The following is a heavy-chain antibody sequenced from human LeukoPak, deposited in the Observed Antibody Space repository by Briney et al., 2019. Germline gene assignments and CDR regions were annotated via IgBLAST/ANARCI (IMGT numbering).Heavy chain of an antibody. D-gene: IGHD4-11*01. CDR3: ARETDYSNPNYFDP. V-gene: IGHV4-4*02. CDR2: IHRSGTT. CDR1: GFTFSSYAM. Sequence: GSLRLSCAASGFTFSSYAMSWVRQPPGKGLEWIGQIHRSGTTNYNPSLKSRVTISLDKSKTQFSLNLSSVTAADTAVYYCARETDYSNPNYFDPWGQGTLVTVSS. J-gene: IGHJ5*02.